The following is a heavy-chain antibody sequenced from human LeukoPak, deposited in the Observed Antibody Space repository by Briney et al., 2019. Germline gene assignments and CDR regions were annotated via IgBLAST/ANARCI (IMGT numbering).Heavy chain of an antibody. D-gene: IGHD6-13*01. Sequence: SETLSLTCTVSGGSISSGSYYWRWIRQPPGKGLEWIGYIYYSGSTNYNPSLKSRVTISADTSKNQFSLKLSSVTAADTAVYYCARFTTGYSSSSFDPWGQGTLVTVSS. CDR2: IYYSGST. V-gene: IGHV4-61*01. CDR3: ARFTTGYSSSSFDP. J-gene: IGHJ5*02. CDR1: GGSISSGSYY.